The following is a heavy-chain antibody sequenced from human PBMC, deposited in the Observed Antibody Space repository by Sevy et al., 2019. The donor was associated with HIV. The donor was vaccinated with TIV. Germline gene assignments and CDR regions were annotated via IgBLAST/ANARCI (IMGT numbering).Heavy chain of an antibody. V-gene: IGHV4-34*01. CDR2: INHSGST. J-gene: IGHJ5*02. CDR1: GGSFSGYY. Sequence: SETLSLTCAVYGGSFSGYYWSWIRQPPGKGLEWIGEINHSGSTNYNPSLKSRVTISVDTSKNQFSLKLSSVTAADSAVYYCARGRLYYYDSSGYLPRRLNNWFDPWGQGTLVTVSS. CDR3: ARGRLYYYDSSGYLPRRLNNWFDP. D-gene: IGHD3-22*01.